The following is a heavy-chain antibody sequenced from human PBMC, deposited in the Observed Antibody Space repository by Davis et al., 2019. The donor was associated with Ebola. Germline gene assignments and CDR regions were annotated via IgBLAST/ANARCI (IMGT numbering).Heavy chain of an antibody. CDR3: ARDREREWELLYWFDP. CDR1: GYTFTSYG. J-gene: IGHJ5*02. CDR2: ISAYNGNT. D-gene: IGHD1-26*01. Sequence: AASVKVSCKASGYTFTSYGISWVRQAPGQGLEWMGWISAYNGNTNYAQKLQGRVTMTTDTSTSTAYMELRSLRSDDTAVYYGARDREREWELLYWFDPWGQGTLVTVSS. V-gene: IGHV1-18*01.